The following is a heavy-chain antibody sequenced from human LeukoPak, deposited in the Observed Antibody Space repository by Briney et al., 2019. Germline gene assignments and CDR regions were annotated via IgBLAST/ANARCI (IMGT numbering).Heavy chain of an antibody. J-gene: IGHJ4*02. V-gene: IGHV4-39*01. CDR1: GGSISSSSYY. CDR3: ARRGAVAAVIDY. CDR2: IYYSGST. Sequence: SETLSLTCTVSGGSISSSSYYWGWIRQPPGKGLEWIGSIYYSGSTYYNPSLKSRVTISVDTSKNQFSLKLSSVTAADTAVYYCARRGAVAAVIDYWGQGTLDTVSS. D-gene: IGHD6-13*01.